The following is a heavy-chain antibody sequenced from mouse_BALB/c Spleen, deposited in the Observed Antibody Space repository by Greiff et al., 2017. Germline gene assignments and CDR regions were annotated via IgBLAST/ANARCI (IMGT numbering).Heavy chain of an antibody. V-gene: IGHV1-37*01. CDR2: INPYNGDT. CDR3: GRNYYRYDEAMDY. J-gene: IGHJ4*01. D-gene: IGHD2-14*01. Sequence: VQLKQSGPELVKPGASVKISCKASGYSFTGYFMNWVKQSHGKSLEWIGRINPYNGDTFYNQKFKGKATLTVDKSSSTAHMELLSLTSEDSAVYYCGRNYYRYDEAMDYWGQGTSVTVSS. CDR1: GYSFTGYF.